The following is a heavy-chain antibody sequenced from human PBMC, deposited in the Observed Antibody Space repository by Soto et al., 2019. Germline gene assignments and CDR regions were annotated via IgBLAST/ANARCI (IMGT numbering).Heavy chain of an antibody. V-gene: IGHV3-23*01. Sequence: GGSLRLSCAASAFTFRNYAMSWVRQAPGKGLEWVSAIGDSGATIYYADSVKGRFTISRDNSKNTLYLQMNNLRAEDTAVYYCARAATVAGDYYFDYWGQGTLVTVSS. CDR1: AFTFRNYA. J-gene: IGHJ4*02. CDR3: ARAATVAGDYYFDY. D-gene: IGHD6-19*01. CDR2: IGDSGATI.